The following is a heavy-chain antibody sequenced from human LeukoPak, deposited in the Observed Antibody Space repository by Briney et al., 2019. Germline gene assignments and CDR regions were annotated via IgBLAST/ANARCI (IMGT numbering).Heavy chain of an antibody. CDR1: GFTFSSHA. Sequence: GGSLRLSCAASGFTFSSHAMSWVRQAPGKGLEWVSAISGSGGSTYYADSVKGRFTISRDNSKNTLYLQMNSLRAEDTAVYYCAKASYYYDSSGYYPGFVDYWGQGTLVTVSS. J-gene: IGHJ4*02. V-gene: IGHV3-23*01. D-gene: IGHD3-22*01. CDR3: AKASYYYDSSGYYPGFVDY. CDR2: ISGSGGST.